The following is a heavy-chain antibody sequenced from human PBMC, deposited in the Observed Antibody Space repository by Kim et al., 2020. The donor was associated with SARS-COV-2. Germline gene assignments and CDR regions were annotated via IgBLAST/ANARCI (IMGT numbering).Heavy chain of an antibody. CDR3: ARDARCEQWLVPLGGY. CDR2: ISAYNGNT. Sequence: ASVKVSCKASGYTFTSYGISWVRQAPGQGLEWMGWISAYNGNTNYAQKLQGGVTMTTDRSTRTAYMELRSLRSDDTAVYYCARDARCEQWLVPLGGYWGQGTLVTVSS. CDR1: GYTFTSYG. J-gene: IGHJ4*02. V-gene: IGHV1-18*01. D-gene: IGHD6-19*01.